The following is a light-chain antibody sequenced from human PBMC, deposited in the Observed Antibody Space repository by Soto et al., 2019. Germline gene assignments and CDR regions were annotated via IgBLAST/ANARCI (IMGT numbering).Light chain of an antibody. CDR3: QQYTNWPIT. Sequence: EVVMTQSPATLSVSPGERATLSCRASQTVYNNYLAWYQQKPGQAPRLLIYGVSARATGVPARFSGSGSGTDFTLTISSLQSEDSAVYYCQQYTNWPITFGQGTRLEIK. CDR1: QTVYNN. J-gene: IGKJ5*01. V-gene: IGKV3-15*01. CDR2: GVS.